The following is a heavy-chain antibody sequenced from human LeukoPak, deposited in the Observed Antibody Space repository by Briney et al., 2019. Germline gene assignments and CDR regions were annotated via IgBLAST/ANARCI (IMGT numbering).Heavy chain of an antibody. J-gene: IGHJ5*02. CDR3: ARVGATTHPPFDP. Sequence: ASVKVSCKASGYTFTGYYMHWVRQAPGQGLEWMGWINPNSGGTNYAQKFQGRVTMTRDTSISTAYMELSRLRSDDTAVYYCARVGATTHPPFDPWGQGTLVTVSS. CDR1: GYTFTGYY. CDR2: INPNSGGT. D-gene: IGHD1-26*01. V-gene: IGHV1-2*02.